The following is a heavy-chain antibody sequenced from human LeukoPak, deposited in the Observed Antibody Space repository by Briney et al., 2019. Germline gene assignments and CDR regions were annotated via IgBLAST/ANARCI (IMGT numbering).Heavy chain of an antibody. J-gene: IGHJ4*02. CDR3: ARGGRGLPKRTSRSVTDPSVYYFDY. D-gene: IGHD4-11*01. CDR1: GLTFSSAW. CDR2: IQSDGTT. V-gene: IGHV3-74*01. Sequence: PGGSLRLSCAASGLTFSSAWMHWVRQTPGKGLVWVSRIQSDGTTTYADSVKGRFTISRDNAKNSLYLQMNSLRAEDTAVYYCARGGRGLPKRTSRSVTDPSVYYFDYWGQGTLVTVSS.